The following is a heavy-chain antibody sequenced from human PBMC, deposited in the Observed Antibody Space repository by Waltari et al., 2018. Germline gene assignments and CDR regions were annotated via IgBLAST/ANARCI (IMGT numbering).Heavy chain of an antibody. V-gene: IGHV4-61*09. J-gene: IGHJ5*01. CDR1: GASVGSGNYF. Sequence: QVQLQESGPGLVKPSQTLSLTCTVSGASVGSGNYFWTWIRQPAGKGLEWIGHIDSSGSTTYNSSLKSRAIISLDTSKNQFSLTLNSVTAADTAVYCCARDPWFDSWGQGTLVIVSS. CDR3: ARDPWFDS. CDR2: IDSSGST.